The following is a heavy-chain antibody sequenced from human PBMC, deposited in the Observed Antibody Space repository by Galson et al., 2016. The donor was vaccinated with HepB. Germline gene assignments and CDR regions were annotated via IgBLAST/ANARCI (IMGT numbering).Heavy chain of an antibody. Sequence: QSGAEVKKPGESLKISCKGSGYSFTDYWIGWVRQVPGKGLEWMGIIYPGDSETRYSPSFQGQVSISADTSISTAYLQWSSLRSSDSAMYYCAKYRSGYFSDAFDIWGQGTKVTVSS. CDR1: GYSFTDYW. CDR2: IYPGDSET. CDR3: AKYRSGYFSDAFDI. D-gene: IGHD3-22*01. V-gene: IGHV5-51*01. J-gene: IGHJ3*02.